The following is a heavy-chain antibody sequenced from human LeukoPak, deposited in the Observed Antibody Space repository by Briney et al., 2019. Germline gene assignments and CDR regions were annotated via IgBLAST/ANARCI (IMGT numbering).Heavy chain of an antibody. CDR1: GFTFDDYG. D-gene: IGHD2-15*01. CDR2: INWNGGST. Sequence: PGGSLRLSCAASGFTFDDYGMSWVRQAPGKGLEWVSGINWNGGSTGHADSVKGRFTISRDNATNSLYLQMNSLRAEDTALYYCARVARYCSGGSCYSNYYYMDVWGKGTTVTVSS. J-gene: IGHJ6*03. CDR3: ARVARYCSGGSCYSNYYYMDV. V-gene: IGHV3-20*04.